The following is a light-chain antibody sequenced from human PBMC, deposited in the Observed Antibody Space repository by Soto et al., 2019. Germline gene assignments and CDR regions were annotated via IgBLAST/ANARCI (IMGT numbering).Light chain of an antibody. CDR2: SNN. V-gene: IGLV1-44*01. CDR3: AAWDDSLNGLVV. J-gene: IGLJ2*01. CDR1: SSNIGSNT. Sequence: QSVLTQPPSASGTPGQRVTISCSGSSSNIGSNTVNWYQQLPGTAPQLLIYSNNQRPSGVADRFSGSKSGTSASLAISGLQSEDEADYYCAAWDDSLNGLVVFGGGTKLTVL.